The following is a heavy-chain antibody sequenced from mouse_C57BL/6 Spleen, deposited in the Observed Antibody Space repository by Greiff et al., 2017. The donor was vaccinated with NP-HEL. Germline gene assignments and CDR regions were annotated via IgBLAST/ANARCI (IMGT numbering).Heavy chain of an antibody. J-gene: IGHJ4*01. CDR1: GFTFSSYG. Sequence: DVMLVESGGDLVKPGGSLKLSCAASGFTFSSYGMSWVRPTPDKMLECVAPLSRGVSSTYYPDRVQGRFTISRDNAKNTLYLQMSSLKSEDTAMYYCARHGGNYVRAMDYWGQGTSVTVSS. CDR3: ARHGGNYVRAMDY. V-gene: IGHV5-6*02. CDR2: LSRGVSST. D-gene: IGHD2-1*01.